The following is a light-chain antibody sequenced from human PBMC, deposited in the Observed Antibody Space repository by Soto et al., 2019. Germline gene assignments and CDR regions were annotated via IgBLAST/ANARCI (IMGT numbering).Light chain of an antibody. CDR3: QQYGSSPRT. J-gene: IGKJ1*01. CDR1: QSVSSN. CDR2: GAS. V-gene: IGKV3-15*01. Sequence: EIVMTQSPATLSVSPGERATLSCRASQSVSSNLAWYQQKPGQAPRLLIYGASTRATGIPARFSGSGSGTEFTLTISRLEPEDFAVYYCQQYGSSPRTFGQGPRGIS.